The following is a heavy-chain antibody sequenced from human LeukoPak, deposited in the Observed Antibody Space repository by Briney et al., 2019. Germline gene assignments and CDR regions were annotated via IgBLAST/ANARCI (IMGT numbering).Heavy chain of an antibody. J-gene: IGHJ5*02. CDR1: GGSISSGNYY. CDR2: IYATGST. Sequence: PSETLSLTCTVSGGSISSGNYYWSWIRQPAGKGLEWIGRIYATGSTNYNPSLKIRVTISIDKSKNQFSLKLSSVTAADTAVYYCARGVGSSESNWFDPWGQGTLATVSS. V-gene: IGHV4-61*02. D-gene: IGHD1-26*01. CDR3: ARGVGSSESNWFDP.